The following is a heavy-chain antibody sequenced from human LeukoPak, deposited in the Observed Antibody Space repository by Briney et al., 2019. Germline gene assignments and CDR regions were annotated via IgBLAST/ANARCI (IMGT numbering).Heavy chain of an antibody. D-gene: IGHD6-19*01. V-gene: IGHV4-61*02. CDR2: IYTSGST. Sequence: SETLSLTCTVSGGSIGSGSYYWSWIRQPAGKGLEWIGRIYTSGSTNYNPSLKSRVTISVDTSKNQFSLKLSSVTAADTAVYYCARVLGSIYSSGCFFDYWGQGTLVTVSS. CDR1: GGSIGSGSYY. J-gene: IGHJ4*02. CDR3: ARVLGSIYSSGCFFDY.